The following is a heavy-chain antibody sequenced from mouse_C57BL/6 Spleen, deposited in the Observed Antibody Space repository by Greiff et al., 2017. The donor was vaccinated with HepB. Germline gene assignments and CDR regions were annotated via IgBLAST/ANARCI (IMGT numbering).Heavy chain of an antibody. J-gene: IGHJ3*01. Sequence: DVKLQESGGGLVKPGGSLKLSCAASGFTFSDYGMHWVRQAPEKGLEWVAYISSGSSTIYYADTVKGRFTISRDNAKNTLFLQMTSLRSEDTAMYYCARDYDYDQFAYWGQGTLVTVSA. CDR3: ARDYDYDQFAY. CDR2: ISSGSSTI. CDR1: GFTFSDYG. V-gene: IGHV5-17*01. D-gene: IGHD2-4*01.